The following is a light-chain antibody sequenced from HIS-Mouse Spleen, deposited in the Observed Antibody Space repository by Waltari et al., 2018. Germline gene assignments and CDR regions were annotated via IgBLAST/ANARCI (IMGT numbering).Light chain of an antibody. J-gene: IGKJ2*01. CDR2: DAS. CDR1: QSVSSY. CDR3: QQRSNWRYT. V-gene: IGKV3-11*01. Sequence: EIVLTQSPATLALSPGARATLSCRASQSVSSYLAWYQQKPGQAPRLLIYDASNRATGIPARFSGSGSGTDFTLTISSLEPEDFAVYYCQQRSNWRYTFGQGTKLEIK.